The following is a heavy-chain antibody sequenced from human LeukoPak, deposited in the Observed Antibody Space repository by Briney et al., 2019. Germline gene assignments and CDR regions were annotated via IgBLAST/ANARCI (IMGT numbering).Heavy chain of an antibody. V-gene: IGHV1-18*01. D-gene: IGHD2-2*01. CDR2: ISVNNGGT. Sequence: ASVKVSCKASGYTFTTYSLAWVRQAPGQSLEWMGWISVNNGGTNYAQSFQDRVTLTRGTSTNTAYLELRSLRSDDTAIIYCATATQPRGYFLHWGQGTLVTVSP. CDR3: ATATQPRGYFLH. J-gene: IGHJ1*01. CDR1: GYTFTTYS.